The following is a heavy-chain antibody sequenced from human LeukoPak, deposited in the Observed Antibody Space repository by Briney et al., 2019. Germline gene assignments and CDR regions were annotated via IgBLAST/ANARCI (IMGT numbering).Heavy chain of an antibody. D-gene: IGHD3-22*01. V-gene: IGHV1-3*01. CDR3: ARANYYDSSGYYYPGDY. J-gene: IGHJ4*02. CDR1: GYTFTSYA. CDR2: INAGNGNT. Sequence: ASVKVSCKASGYTFTSYAMHWVRQAPGQRLEWMGWINAGNGNTKYSQKFQGRVTITRDTSASTAHMELSSLRSEDTAVYYCARANYYDSSGYYYPGDYWGQGTLVTVSS.